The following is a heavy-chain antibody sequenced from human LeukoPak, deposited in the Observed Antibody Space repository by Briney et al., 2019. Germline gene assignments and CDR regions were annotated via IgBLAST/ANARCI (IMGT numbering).Heavy chain of an antibody. V-gene: IGHV3-23*01. CDR1: GFTFSSYA. J-gene: IGHJ1*01. Sequence: GGSLRLSCAASGFTFSSYAMSWVRQAPGKGLEWVSAISGSGGSTYYADSVKGRFTISRDNSKNTLYLQMNSLRAEDTAVYYCAKEEGRWLQLIYSRETYAEYFQHWGQGTLVTVSS. CDR3: AKEEGRWLQLIYSRETYAEYFQH. CDR2: ISGSGGST. D-gene: IGHD5-12*01.